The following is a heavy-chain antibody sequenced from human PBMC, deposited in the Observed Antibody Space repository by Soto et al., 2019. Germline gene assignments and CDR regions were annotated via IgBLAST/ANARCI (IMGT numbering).Heavy chain of an antibody. J-gene: IGHJ4*02. CDR2: ISYDGNDK. D-gene: IGHD2-21*02. CDR1: GFTFSPYT. CDR3: ARGGGFCGADCYKGGIDY. Sequence: QVQLVESGGGVVQPGRSLRLSCAASGFTFSPYTMHWVRQTPGKGLEWVAVISYDGNDKYYADSVKGRFTISRDNSKNMLYLQMNSLRAEDTALYYCARGGGFCGADCYKGGIDYWGQGTLVTVSS. V-gene: IGHV3-30-3*01.